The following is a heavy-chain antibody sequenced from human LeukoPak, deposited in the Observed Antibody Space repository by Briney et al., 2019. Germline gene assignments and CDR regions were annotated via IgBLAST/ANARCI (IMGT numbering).Heavy chain of an antibody. CDR1: GFTFSSYG. CDR3: AKDRRAGDDAFDI. CDR2: ISYDGSNK. J-gene: IGHJ3*02. Sequence: GGSLRLSCAASGFTFSSYGMHWARQAPGKGLEWAALISYDGSNKYYADFVKGRFTISRDNSKNTLYLQMNSLRAEDTAVYYCAKDRRAGDDAFDIWGQGTMATVSS. V-gene: IGHV3-30*18. D-gene: IGHD6-19*01.